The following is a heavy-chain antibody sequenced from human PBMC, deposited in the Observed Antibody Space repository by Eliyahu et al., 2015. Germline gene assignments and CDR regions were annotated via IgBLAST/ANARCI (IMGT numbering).Heavy chain of an antibody. V-gene: IGHV3-48*02. J-gene: IGHJ4*02. D-gene: IGHD4-17*01. CDR2: ISSSSSTI. CDR3: ARDKGDYTAVDY. CDR1: GFTXXGYS. Sequence: EVQLVESGGGLVQPGESLRLSCAGXGFTXXGYSMNWIRQAPGKGLEWVSYISSSSSTIYYADSVKGRFTISRDNAKNSLYLQLNSLKDEDTAVYYCARDKGDYTAVDYWGQGTLVTVSS.